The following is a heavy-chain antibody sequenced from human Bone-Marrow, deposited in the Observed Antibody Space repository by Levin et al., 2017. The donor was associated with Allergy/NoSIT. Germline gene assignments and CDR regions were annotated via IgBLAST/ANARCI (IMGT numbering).Heavy chain of an antibody. CDR1: GGSISSYY. D-gene: IGHD6-13*01. V-gene: IGHV4-59*01. CDR2: IYYSGST. J-gene: IGHJ5*02. CDR3: ARVKDSSSWYVNWFDP. Sequence: SQTLSLTCTVSGGSISSYYWSWIRQPPGKGLEWIGYIYYSGSTNYNPSLKSRVTISVDTSKNQFSLKLSSVTAADTAVYYCARVKDSSSWYVNWFDPWGQGTLVTVSS.